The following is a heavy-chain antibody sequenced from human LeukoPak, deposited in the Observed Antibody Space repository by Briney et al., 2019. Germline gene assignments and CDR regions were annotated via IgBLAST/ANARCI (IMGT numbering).Heavy chain of an antibody. V-gene: IGHV4-39*01. J-gene: IGHJ4*02. Sequence: PSETLSLTCTVSGGSISSSSYYWGRIRQPPGKGLEWIGSIYYSGSTYYNPSLKSRVTISVDTSKNQFSLKLSSVTAADTAVYYCAGNLYDFWSGYSDTFDYWGQGTLVTVSS. CDR3: AGNLYDFWSGYSDTFDY. CDR2: IYYSGST. D-gene: IGHD3-3*01. CDR1: GGSISSSSYY.